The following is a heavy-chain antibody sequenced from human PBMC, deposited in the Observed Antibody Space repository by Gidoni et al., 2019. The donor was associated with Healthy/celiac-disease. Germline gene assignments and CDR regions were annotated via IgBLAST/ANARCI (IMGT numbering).Heavy chain of an antibody. CDR1: GFTFSSYG. CDR3: AKDEQQLIDY. D-gene: IGHD6-13*01. V-gene: IGHV3-30*18. Sequence: QVQLVESGGGVVQPGRSLRLSCAASGFTFSSYGMHWVRQAPGKGLEWVAVISYDGSNKYYADSVKGRFTISRDNSKNTLYLQMNSLRAEDTAVYYCAKDEQQLIDYWGQGTLVTVSS. CDR2: ISYDGSNK. J-gene: IGHJ4*02.